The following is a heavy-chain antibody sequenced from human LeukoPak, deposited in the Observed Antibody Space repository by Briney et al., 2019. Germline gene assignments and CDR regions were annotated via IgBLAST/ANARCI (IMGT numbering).Heavy chain of an antibody. CDR2: ISSSSSYI. D-gene: IGHD3-9*01. V-gene: IGHV3-21*01. Sequence: GGSLRLSCAAPGFTFSSYSINWVRQAPGKGLEWVSSISSSSSYIYYADSVKGRFTISRDNAKNSLYLQMNSLRAEDTAVYYCARAEYYDILTGYDWGQGTLVTVSS. CDR3: ARAEYYDILTGYD. J-gene: IGHJ4*02. CDR1: GFTFSSYS.